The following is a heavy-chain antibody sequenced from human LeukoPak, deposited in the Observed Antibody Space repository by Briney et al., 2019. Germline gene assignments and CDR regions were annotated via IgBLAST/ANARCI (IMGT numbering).Heavy chain of an antibody. D-gene: IGHD2-2*01. CDR1: GFTFSSYS. CDR3: ARDPYCSSTSCYWAPIPLPDY. J-gene: IGHJ4*02. CDR2: IKQDGSEK. V-gene: IGHV3-7*01. Sequence: PGGSLRLSCAASGFTFSSYSMNWVRQAPGKGLEWVANIKQDGSEKYYVDSVKGRFTISRDNAKNSLYLQMNSLRAEDTAVYYCARDPYCSSTSCYWAPIPLPDYWGQGTLVTVSS.